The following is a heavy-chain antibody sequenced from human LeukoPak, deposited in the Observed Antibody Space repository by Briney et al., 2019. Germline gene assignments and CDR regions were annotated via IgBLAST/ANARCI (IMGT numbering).Heavy chain of an antibody. CDR2: IYHSGST. Sequence: SETLSLTCTVSGGSISSGYYWGWIRQPPGKGLEWIGSIYHSGSTYYNPSLKSRVTISVDTSKNQFSLKLSSVTAADTAVYYCARDRRYYYDSSGYPDYWGQGTLVTVSS. D-gene: IGHD3-22*01. CDR1: GGSISSGYY. J-gene: IGHJ4*02. V-gene: IGHV4-38-2*02. CDR3: ARDRRYYYDSSGYPDY.